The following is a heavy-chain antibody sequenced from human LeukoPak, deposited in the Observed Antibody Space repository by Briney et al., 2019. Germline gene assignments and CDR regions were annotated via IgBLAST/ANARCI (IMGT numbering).Heavy chain of an antibody. CDR3: ARVSDTSGYSYGSIDY. CDR1: GFTFSSYS. CDR2: ICSTLSYI. Sequence: PGGSLRLSCAASGFTFSSYSMNWVRQAPGKGLEWISSICSTLSYIYYADSLKGRFTISRDNAKNSLYLQMNSLRAEDTAVYYCARVSDTSGYSYGSIDYWGQGTLVTVSS. D-gene: IGHD5-18*01. V-gene: IGHV3-21*01. J-gene: IGHJ4*02.